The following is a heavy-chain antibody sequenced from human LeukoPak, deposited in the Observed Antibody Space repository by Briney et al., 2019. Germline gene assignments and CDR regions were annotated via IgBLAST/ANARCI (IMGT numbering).Heavy chain of an antibody. Sequence: SETLSLTCTVSGGSLSSSSYYWGWIRQPPGKGLEWIGSIYYSGSTYYNPSLKSRVTISVCTSKNQFSLKLSSVTAADTAVYYCTRSPHYGSGSYPFDYWGQGTLVTVSS. D-gene: IGHD3-10*01. CDR1: GGSLSSSSYY. J-gene: IGHJ4*02. CDR3: TRSPHYGSGSYPFDY. CDR2: IYYSGST. V-gene: IGHV4-39*01.